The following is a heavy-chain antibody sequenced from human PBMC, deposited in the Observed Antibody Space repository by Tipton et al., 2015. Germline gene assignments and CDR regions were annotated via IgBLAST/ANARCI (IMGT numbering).Heavy chain of an antibody. V-gene: IGHV6-1*01. CDR1: GDSVSSNSAA. CDR2: TYYRSKWYS. Sequence: PGLVKPSQTLSLTCAISGDSVSSNSAAWNWIRQSPSRGLEWLGNTYYRSKWYSDYAVSVKSRITINSDTSKNQFSLQLNSVTAADTAVYYCARARGRHGGLSDSWGQGTLVTVSS. J-gene: IGHJ4*02. D-gene: IGHD4-23*01. CDR3: ARARGRHGGLSDS.